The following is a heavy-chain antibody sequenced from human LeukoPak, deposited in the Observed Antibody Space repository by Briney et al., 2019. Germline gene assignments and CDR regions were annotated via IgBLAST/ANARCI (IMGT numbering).Heavy chain of an antibody. CDR2: IIPILGIA. V-gene: IGHV1-69*04. Sequence: SVKVSCKASGGTFSSYAISWVRQAPGQGLEWMGRIIPILGIANYAQKFQGRVTITADKSTSTAYMELSSLRSEDTAVYYCAMGYAGSSGYALRNDACDIWGRGTRVTVST. CDR3: AMGYAGSSGYALRNDACDI. D-gene: IGHD6-13*01. J-gene: IGHJ3*02. CDR1: GGTFSSYA.